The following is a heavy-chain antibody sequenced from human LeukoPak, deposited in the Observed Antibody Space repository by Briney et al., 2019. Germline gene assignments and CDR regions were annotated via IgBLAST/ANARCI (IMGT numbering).Heavy chain of an antibody. CDR3: ARDEIRYCSGGSCYFGNY. D-gene: IGHD2-15*01. V-gene: IGHV3-11*04. J-gene: IGHJ4*02. Sequence: GGSLRLFCAASGFRFSDYYMSWVRQAPGKGLEWISYIDLSSSTLYYGDSVKGRFTISRDNAKNSVYLQMNSLRAEDTAVYYCARDEIRYCSGGSCYFGNYWGQGTLVTVSS. CDR1: GFRFSDYY. CDR2: IDLSSSTL.